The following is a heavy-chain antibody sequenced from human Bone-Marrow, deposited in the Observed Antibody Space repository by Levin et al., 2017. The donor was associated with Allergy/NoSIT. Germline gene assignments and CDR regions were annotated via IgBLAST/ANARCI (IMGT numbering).Heavy chain of an antibody. Sequence: RPSETLSLTCAVSGASIYNSPYFWAWIRQPPGKGLEWIGSIYYTGRSFYNPSLASRVSISVDTSTNQLSLRVTSVTAADTAVYYCARVSYSGSENYYEYYFDAWGQGTLVTVS. V-gene: IGHV4-39*07. D-gene: IGHD3-10*01. CDR1: GASIYNSPYF. CDR3: ARVSYSGSENYYEYYFDA. J-gene: IGHJ4*02. CDR2: IYYTGRS.